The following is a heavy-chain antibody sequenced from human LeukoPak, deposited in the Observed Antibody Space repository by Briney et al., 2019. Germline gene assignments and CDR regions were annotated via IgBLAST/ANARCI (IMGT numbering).Heavy chain of an antibody. CDR1: GGSISSSSYY. CDR3: ARQVIQRAADLDGDYYYYGMDV. CDR2: IYYSGST. V-gene: IGHV4-39*01. Sequence: SETLSLTCTVSGGSISSSSYYWGWIRQPPGKGLEWIGSIYYSGSTYYNPSLKSRVTISVDTSKNQFSLKLSSVTAVDTAVYYCARQVIQRAADLDGDYYYYGMDVWGQGTTVTVSS. D-gene: IGHD6-13*01. J-gene: IGHJ6*02.